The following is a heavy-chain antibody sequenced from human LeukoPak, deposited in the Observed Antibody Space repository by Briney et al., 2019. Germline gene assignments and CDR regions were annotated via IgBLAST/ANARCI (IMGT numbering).Heavy chain of an antibody. Sequence: SETLSLTCTVSGYSISSGYYWGWIRQPPGKGLEWIGSIYHSGSTYYNPSLKSRVTISVDTSKNQFSLKLSSVTAADTAVYYCAREVLLYYYDSSGYFDYWGQGTLVTVPS. CDR3: AREVLLYYYDSSGYFDY. CDR1: GYSISSGYY. J-gene: IGHJ4*02. V-gene: IGHV4-38-2*02. CDR2: IYHSGST. D-gene: IGHD3-22*01.